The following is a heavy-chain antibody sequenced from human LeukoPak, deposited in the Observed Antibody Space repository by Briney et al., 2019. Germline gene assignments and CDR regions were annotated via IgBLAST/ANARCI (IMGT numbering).Heavy chain of an antibody. Sequence: PSETLSLTCTVSGGSISSYYWSWIRQPPGKGLEWLGYIHYSGNTNYNPSLKSRVTISVDTSKNQFSLKLTSVTAADTAVYYCARRPSGNYYLDYWGQGTLVTVSS. CDR1: GGSISSYY. D-gene: IGHD3-10*01. V-gene: IGHV4-59*12. CDR2: IHYSGNT. CDR3: ARRPSGNYYLDY. J-gene: IGHJ4*02.